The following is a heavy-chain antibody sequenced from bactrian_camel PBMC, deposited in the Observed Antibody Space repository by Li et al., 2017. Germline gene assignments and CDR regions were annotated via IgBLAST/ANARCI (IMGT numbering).Heavy chain of an antibody. J-gene: IGHJ4*01. CDR2: INGMTGIT. V-gene: IGHV3S40*01. CDR3: CRGEYHTL. Sequence: VQLVESGGGLVQPGGSLRLSCAASGFTVSSYSMSWVRQAPGKGLEWVSTINGMTGITYYADSVKGRFTISRDDAKNMVYLQMNSLKSEDTALYYCCRGEYHTLWGQGTQVTVS. CDR1: GFTVSSYS.